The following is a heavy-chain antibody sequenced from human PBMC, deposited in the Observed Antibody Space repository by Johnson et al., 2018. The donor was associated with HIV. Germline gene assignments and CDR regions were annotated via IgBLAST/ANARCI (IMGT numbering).Heavy chain of an antibody. CDR2: ISGSGGST. CDR1: GFTFSSYA. CDR3: ARDPRSWYEDAFDI. J-gene: IGHJ3*02. Sequence: VQLVESGGGLVQPGGSLRLSCAASGFTFSSYAMSWVRQAPGKGLEWVSAISGSGGSTDYAESVKGRFTISRDNAKNSLYLQMNSLRAEDTALYYCARDPRSWYEDAFDIWGQGTMVTVSS. V-gene: IGHV3-23*04. D-gene: IGHD6-13*01.